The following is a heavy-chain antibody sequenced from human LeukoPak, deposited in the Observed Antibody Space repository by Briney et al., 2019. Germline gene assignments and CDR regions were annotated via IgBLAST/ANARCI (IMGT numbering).Heavy chain of an antibody. Sequence: PGGSLRLSCAASGFTVSSNYMSWVRQAPGKGLEWVSVIYSGGSTYYADSVKGRFTISRDNSKNTLYLQMNSLRAEDTAVYYCARGMSDYYDILTGHSYYFDYWGQGTLVTVSS. J-gene: IGHJ4*02. V-gene: IGHV3-53*01. CDR2: IYSGGST. CDR3: ARGMSDYYDILTGHSYYFDY. D-gene: IGHD3-9*01. CDR1: GFTVSSNY.